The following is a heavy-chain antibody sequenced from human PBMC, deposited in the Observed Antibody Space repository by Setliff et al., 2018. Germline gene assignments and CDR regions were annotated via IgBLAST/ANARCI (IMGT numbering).Heavy chain of an antibody. Sequence: HPGGSLRLSCAASGFDFKTHWMDWARQAPGKGLEWVANIKEDGSQRNYVDAVRGRFTVSRDNARNLLYLQMNSLRAEDTAVYYCARKIAAAGTAWFDPWGQGTLVTVSS. CDR3: ARKIAAAGTAWFDP. CDR2: IKEDGSQR. CDR1: GFDFKTHW. J-gene: IGHJ5*02. D-gene: IGHD6-13*01. V-gene: IGHV3-7*01.